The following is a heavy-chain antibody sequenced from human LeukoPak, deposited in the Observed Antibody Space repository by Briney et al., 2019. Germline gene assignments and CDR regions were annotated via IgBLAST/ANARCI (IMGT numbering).Heavy chain of an antibody. D-gene: IGHD3-10*01. CDR2: IYHSGST. Sequence: SETLSLTCTVSGGSISSGSYYWSWIRQPAGKGLEWIGYIYHSGSTYYNPSLKSRVTISVDRSKNQFSLKLSSVTAADTAVYYCARARNGPLWFGDPLGDAFDIWGQGTMVTVSS. CDR3: ARARNGPLWFGDPLGDAFDI. CDR1: GGSISSGSYY. V-gene: IGHV4-30-2*01. J-gene: IGHJ3*02.